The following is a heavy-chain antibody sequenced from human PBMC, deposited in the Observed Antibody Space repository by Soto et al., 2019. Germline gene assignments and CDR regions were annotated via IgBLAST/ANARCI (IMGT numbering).Heavy chain of an antibody. D-gene: IGHD3-22*01. Sequence: QVQLVESGGGVVQPGRSLRLSCAASGFTFSSYGMHWVRQAPGKGLEWVAVISYDGSNKYYADSVKGRFTISRDNSKNTLYLQMNSLRAEDTAVYYCAKDDSSGYYGDASDIWGQGTMVTVSS. CDR3: AKDDSSGYYGDASDI. V-gene: IGHV3-30*18. J-gene: IGHJ3*02. CDR2: ISYDGSNK. CDR1: GFTFSSYG.